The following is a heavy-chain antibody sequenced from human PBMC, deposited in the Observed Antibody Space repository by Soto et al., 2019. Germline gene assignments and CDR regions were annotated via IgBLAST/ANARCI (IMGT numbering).Heavy chain of an antibody. Sequence: QVQLQESGPGLLKPSQTLSLTCTVSGGSISSGGYSWSWIRQHPGKGLGWIGYIYYSGSSYYNPSLQSQVTISGDKSKNQFSLKLSSVTAAGTAVYYCVSVPAGTAHFHYWGQGTLVNVSA. CDR3: VSVPAGTAHFHY. V-gene: IGHV4-31*01. D-gene: IGHD2-21*02. J-gene: IGHJ4*02. CDR2: IYYSGSS. CDR1: GGSISSGGYS.